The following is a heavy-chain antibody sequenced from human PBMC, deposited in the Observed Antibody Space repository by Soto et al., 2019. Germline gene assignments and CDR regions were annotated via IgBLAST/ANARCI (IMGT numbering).Heavy chain of an antibody. CDR3: AREGIP. J-gene: IGHJ5*02. CDR2: ISSNGGST. CDR1: GFTFNTYS. V-gene: IGHV3-64*01. D-gene: IGHD3-10*01. Sequence: EVQLVESGGGLVQPGGSLRLSCAASGFTFNTYSMHWVRQAPGKGLEHVSAISSNGGSTYYANSVKGRFTISRDNSKNTLYLQMGSLRAEDMAVYYCAREGIPWGQGTLVTVSS.